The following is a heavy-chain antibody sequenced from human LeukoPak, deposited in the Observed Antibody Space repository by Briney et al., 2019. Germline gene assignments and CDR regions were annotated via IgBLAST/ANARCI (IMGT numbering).Heavy chain of an antibody. CDR1: GFTFSSYS. D-gene: IGHD6-6*01. CDR2: ISSSSSYI. Sequence: GGSLRLSCAASGFTFSSYSMNWVRQAPGKGLEWVSSISSSSSYIYYADSVKGRFTISRDNAKNSLYLQMNSLRAEDTAVYYCARDRLYSSSSGNWFDPWGQGTLVTVSS. V-gene: IGHV3-21*01. CDR3: ARDRLYSSSSGNWFDP. J-gene: IGHJ5*02.